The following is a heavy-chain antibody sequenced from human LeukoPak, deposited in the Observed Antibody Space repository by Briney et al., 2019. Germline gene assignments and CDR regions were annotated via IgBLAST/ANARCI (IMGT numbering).Heavy chain of an antibody. CDR1: GDSVTGGPYY. D-gene: IGHD3-16*01. CDR3: ARAHLGGFDY. V-gene: IGHV4-39*07. J-gene: IGHJ4*02. CDR2: MSHGANT. Sequence: RASETLSLTCAVSGDSVTGGPYYWGWVRQPPGKELEWVATMSHGANTYKNPALKSRVAISVDTSKNQVSLNLTSVTAADTAVYYCARAHLGGFDYWGQGTLVTVSS.